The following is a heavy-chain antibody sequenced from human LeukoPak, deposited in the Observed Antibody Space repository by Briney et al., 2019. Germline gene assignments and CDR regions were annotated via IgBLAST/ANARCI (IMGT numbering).Heavy chain of an antibody. J-gene: IGHJ4*02. CDR1: GYTFSDYY. CDR2: INPNSGGT. Sequence: ASVKVSCKASGYTFSDYYMHWVRQAPGQGLEWMGWINPNSGGTNYAQKFQGRVTMTRDTSINTAYMELSRLRSDDTAVYYCARGTDYYDPSAYYPDYWGQGTRVTVSS. D-gene: IGHD3-22*01. CDR3: ARGTDYYDPSAYYPDY. V-gene: IGHV1-2*02.